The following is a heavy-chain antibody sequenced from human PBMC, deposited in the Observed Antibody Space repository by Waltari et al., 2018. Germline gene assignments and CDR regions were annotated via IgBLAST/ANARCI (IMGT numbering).Heavy chain of an antibody. V-gene: IGHV4-59*12. D-gene: IGHD6-19*01. J-gene: IGHJ4*02. CDR1: GGSISSYY. CDR2: IYYSGST. CDR3: ARDRFGRGWYDY. Sequence: QVQLQESGPGLVKPSETLSLTCTVSGGSISSYYWSWIRQPPGKGLEWIGYIYYSGSTNYNPSLKSRVTISVDTSKNQFSLKLSSVTAADTAVYYCARDRFGRGWYDYWGQGTLVTVSS.